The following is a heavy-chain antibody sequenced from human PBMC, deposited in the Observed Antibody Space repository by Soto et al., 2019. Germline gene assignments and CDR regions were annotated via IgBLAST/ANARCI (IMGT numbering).Heavy chain of an antibody. CDR1: GFTFSSYG. V-gene: IGHV3-23*01. D-gene: IGHD1-7*01. CDR3: AKDRRAGGNYGFYSDF. Sequence: PGGSLRLSCAASGFTFSSYGMTWVRQAPGKGLEWVSFSSATGAGRYYADSVKGRFTISRDNSENTLYLQMSSLRADDTAVYYCAKDRRAGGNYGFYSDFWGQGALVTVSS. J-gene: IGHJ4*02. CDR2: SSATGAGR.